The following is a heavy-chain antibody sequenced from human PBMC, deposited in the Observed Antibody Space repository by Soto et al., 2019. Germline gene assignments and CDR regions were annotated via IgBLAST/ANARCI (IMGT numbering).Heavy chain of an antibody. V-gene: IGHV1-69*01. CDR2: IIPIFGTA. D-gene: IGHD6-13*01. J-gene: IGHJ4*02. CDR1: GGTFSSYA. Sequence: QVQLVQSGAEVKKPGSSVKVSCKASGGTFSSYAISWMRQAPGQGLEWMGGIIPIFGTANYAQKFQGRVTITADESTSTAYMELSSLRSEDTAVYYCAREGRQQLVHGIFDYWGQGTLVTVSS. CDR3: AREGRQQLVHGIFDY.